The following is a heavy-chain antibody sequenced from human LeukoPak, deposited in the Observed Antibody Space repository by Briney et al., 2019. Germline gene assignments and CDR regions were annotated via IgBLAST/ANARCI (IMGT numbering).Heavy chain of an antibody. J-gene: IGHJ3*02. CDR1: GFTYRNYY. CDR2: INQDGSEK. D-gene: IGHD1-1*01. Sequence: HPGGSLRLSCAASGFTYRNYYMNWVRQAPGKGLEWVANINQDGSEKYYVDSVKGRFTISRDNAKNSLYLHMDSLRADDTAVYYCARGSGRIWGQGTMVTVSS. CDR3: ARGSGRI. V-gene: IGHV3-7*01.